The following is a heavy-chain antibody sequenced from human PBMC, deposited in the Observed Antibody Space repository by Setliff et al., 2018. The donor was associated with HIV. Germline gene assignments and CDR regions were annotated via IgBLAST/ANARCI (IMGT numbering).Heavy chain of an antibody. Sequence: SETLSLTCAVYVGSFSGYYWSWIRQTPGKGLEWIGHIYNSGATNYNPSLKSRVTISLATSKNQFSLNLRSVTATDTAVYYCARNGPTKIPYDFWGRGTLVTVSS. CDR1: VGSFSGYY. CDR2: IYNSGAT. CDR3: ARNGPTKIPYDF. J-gene: IGHJ2*01. V-gene: IGHV4-34*11. D-gene: IGHD2-8*01.